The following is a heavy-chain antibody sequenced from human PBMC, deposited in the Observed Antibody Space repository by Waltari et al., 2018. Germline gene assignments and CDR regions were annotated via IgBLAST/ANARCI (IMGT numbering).Heavy chain of an antibody. CDR1: GFTFNNYT. Sequence: EVQLVESGGGLVQPGGSLGLSCAASGFTFNNYTMNWVRQGPGKGLEWVSYISSDNTVYYADSVKGRFTISRDNAKNSVYLQMNSLRAEDTAVYFCARRLDYWGQGTLVTVSS. CDR2: ISSDNTV. CDR3: ARRLDY. V-gene: IGHV3-48*04. J-gene: IGHJ4*02. D-gene: IGHD2-21*02.